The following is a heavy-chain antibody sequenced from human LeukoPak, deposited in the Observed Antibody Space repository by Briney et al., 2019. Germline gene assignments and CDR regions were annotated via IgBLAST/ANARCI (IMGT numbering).Heavy chain of an antibody. CDR3: ARARPTLAFDT. Sequence: GGSLRLSCAASGFTFSSYSMNWVRQAPGKGLEWVSYISSSSSTIYYADSVKGRFTISRDNAKTSLYLQMNSLRAEDTAVYYCARARPTLAFDTWGQGTMVTVSS. V-gene: IGHV3-48*04. J-gene: IGHJ3*02. CDR2: ISSSSSTI. CDR1: GFTFSSYS. D-gene: IGHD2/OR15-2a*01.